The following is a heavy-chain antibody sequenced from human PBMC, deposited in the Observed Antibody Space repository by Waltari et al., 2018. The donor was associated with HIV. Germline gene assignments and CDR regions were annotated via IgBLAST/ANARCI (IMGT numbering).Heavy chain of an antibody. CDR1: GFTFSNYA. J-gene: IGHJ5*02. CDR3: AHTKGFCRSSNCNVIWFDP. V-gene: IGHV3-23*01. D-gene: IGHD2-2*01. CDR2: ISGSGDDT. Sequence: EVQLLESGGGLVRPGGSLRLSCADSGFTFSNYAMTWVRQAPGKGLEWVSTISGSGDDTYYADSVKGRFTISRDNSKNTLYLQMNSLRGDDTAVYHCAHTKGFCRSSNCNVIWFDPWGQGTLVTVSS.